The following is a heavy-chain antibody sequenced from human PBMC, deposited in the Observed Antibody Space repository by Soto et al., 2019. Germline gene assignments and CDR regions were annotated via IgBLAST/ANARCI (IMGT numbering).Heavy chain of an antibody. CDR3: ATGVTIFGVAPNFDY. Sequence: GASVKVSCKVSGYTLTELSMHWVRQAPGKGLEWMGGFDPEDGETIYAQKFQGRVTMTEDTSTDTAYMELSSLRSEDTAVYYCATGVTIFGVAPNFDYWGQGTLVTSPQ. V-gene: IGHV1-24*01. D-gene: IGHD3-3*01. CDR1: GYTLTELS. J-gene: IGHJ4*02. CDR2: FDPEDGET.